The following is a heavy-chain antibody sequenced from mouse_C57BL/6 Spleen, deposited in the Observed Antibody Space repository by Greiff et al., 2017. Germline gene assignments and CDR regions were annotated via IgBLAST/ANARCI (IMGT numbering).Heavy chain of an antibody. D-gene: IGHD1-1*01. V-gene: IGHV5-4*01. Sequence: EVQVVESGGGLVKPGGSLKLSCAASGFTFSSYAMSWVRQTPEKRLEWVATISDGGSYTYYPDNVKGRFTISRDNAKNNLYLQMSHLKSEDTAMYYCARDHRFTTVGGAMDYWGQGTSGTVSS. CDR1: GFTFSSYA. CDR2: ISDGGSYT. J-gene: IGHJ4*01. CDR3: ARDHRFTTVGGAMDY.